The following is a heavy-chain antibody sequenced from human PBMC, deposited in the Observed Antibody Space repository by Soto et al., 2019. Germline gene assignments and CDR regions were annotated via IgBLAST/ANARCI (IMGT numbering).Heavy chain of an antibody. J-gene: IGHJ6*02. Sequence: QVQLVQSGAEVKKPGASVKVSCKASGYTFTSYYMHWVRQAPGQGLEWMGIINPSGGSTSYAQKXQGRVTMTRDXXTXTAXMELSSLRSEDTAVYYCARSEEVTMIVVVAFGMDVWGQGTTVTVSS. D-gene: IGHD3-22*01. CDR1: GYTFTSYY. V-gene: IGHV1-46*01. CDR3: ARSEEVTMIVVVAFGMDV. CDR2: INPSGGST.